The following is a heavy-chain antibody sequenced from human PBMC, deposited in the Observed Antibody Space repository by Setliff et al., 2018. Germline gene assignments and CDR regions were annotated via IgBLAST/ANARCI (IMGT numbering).Heavy chain of an antibody. CDR1: GYSFPHYW. J-gene: IGHJ1*01. V-gene: IGHV5-51*01. D-gene: IGHD1-1*01. Sequence: GESLKISCKGLGYSFPHYWIGWVRQIPGKGLEWVAIIFPSDSDTRYSPSFQGQFTMSVDTSINTAYLQWNSLKASDTALYFCARLPSTGSAFFQHWGQGTLVTVSS. CDR2: IFPSDSDT. CDR3: ARLPSTGSAFFQH.